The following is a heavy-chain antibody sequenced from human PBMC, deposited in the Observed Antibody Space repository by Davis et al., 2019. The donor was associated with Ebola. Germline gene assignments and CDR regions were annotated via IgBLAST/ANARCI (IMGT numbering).Heavy chain of an antibody. D-gene: IGHD4-17*01. Sequence: GESLKISCAASGFTFSSYGMHWVRQAPGKGLEWVAVIWYDGSNKYYADSVKGRFTISRDNSKNTAYLQMNSLKTEDTAVYYCTSPPTTTVTTNYYYYYGMDVWGQGTTVTVSS. V-gene: IGHV3-33*01. CDR3: TSPPTTTVTTNYYYYYGMDV. CDR1: GFTFSSYG. J-gene: IGHJ6*02. CDR2: IWYDGSNK.